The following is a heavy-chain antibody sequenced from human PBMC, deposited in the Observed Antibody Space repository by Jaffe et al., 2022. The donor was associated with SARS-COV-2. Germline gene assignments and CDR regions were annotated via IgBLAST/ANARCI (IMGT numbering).Heavy chain of an antibody. CDR2: VSWDGTRT. J-gene: IGHJ4*02. Sequence: EVQLVESGGVVVQFGGSLRLSCTASGFIFDDFTMHWVRQVPGNGLEWVSHVSWDGTRTYYADSVKGRFTISRDNTKNSLHLEMNSLRSEDTAFYYCVKGGQMDWGQGTLVTVSS. D-gene: IGHD5-12*01. CDR1: GFIFDDFT. V-gene: IGHV3-43*01. CDR3: VKGGQMD.